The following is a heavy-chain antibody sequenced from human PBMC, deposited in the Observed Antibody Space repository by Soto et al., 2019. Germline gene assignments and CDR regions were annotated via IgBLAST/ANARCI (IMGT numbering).Heavy chain of an antibody. CDR3: ARALSITGTTLGYYYGMDV. D-gene: IGHD1-7*01. V-gene: IGHV3-7*03. CDR1: GFTFSSYW. J-gene: IGHJ6*02. Sequence: GGSLRLSCGASGFTFSSYWMSWVRQSPGEGLEWVANIKQDGSEKYYVDSVKGRFTISRDNAKNSLYLQMNSLRAEDTAVYYCARALSITGTTLGYYYGMDVWGQGTTVTVSS. CDR2: IKQDGSEK.